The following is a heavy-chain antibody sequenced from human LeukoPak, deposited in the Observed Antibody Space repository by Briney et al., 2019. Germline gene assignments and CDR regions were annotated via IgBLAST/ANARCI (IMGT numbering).Heavy chain of an antibody. D-gene: IGHD6-13*01. J-gene: IGHJ4*02. V-gene: IGHV1-8*01. CDR3: ARGGYSSSWYEGRGRVVDY. CDR2: MNLNSGNT. CDR1: GYAFTSCG. Sequence: ASVNLSCNSSGYAFTSCGNNWVWHRNAPGLGWMGLMNLNSGNTGYAQKFQGRVTMTRNTSISTAYMELSSLRSEDTAVYYCARGGYSSSWYEGRGRVVDYWGQGTLVTVSS.